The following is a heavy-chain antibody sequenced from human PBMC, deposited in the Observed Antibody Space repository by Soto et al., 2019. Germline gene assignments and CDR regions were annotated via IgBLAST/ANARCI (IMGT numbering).Heavy chain of an antibody. CDR2: INAGNGNT. V-gene: IGHV1-3*01. J-gene: IGHJ6*02. CDR1: GYTFTSYA. CDR3: ARDLLYSSSWYQINYYYSYGMDV. D-gene: IGHD6-13*01. Sequence: ASVKVSCKASGYTFTSYAMHWVRQAPGQRLEWMGWINAGNGNTKYSQKFQGRVTITRDTSASTAYMELSSLRSEDTAVYYCARDLLYSSSWYQINYYYSYGMDVWGQGTTVTVSS.